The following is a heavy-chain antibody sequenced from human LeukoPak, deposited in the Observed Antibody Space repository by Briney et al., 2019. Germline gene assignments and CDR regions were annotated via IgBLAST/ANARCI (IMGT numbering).Heavy chain of an antibody. CDR3: ARVFGSSRDY. Sequence: ASVKVSCKASGYTFTSYYMHWVRQAPGQGLEWMGIINPSGGSTSYAQKFHGRGTMTRDMSTSTVYMELSSLRSEDTAVYYCARVFGSSRDYWGQGTLVTVSS. D-gene: IGHD6-13*01. CDR2: INPSGGST. V-gene: IGHV1-46*01. CDR1: GYTFTSYY. J-gene: IGHJ4*02.